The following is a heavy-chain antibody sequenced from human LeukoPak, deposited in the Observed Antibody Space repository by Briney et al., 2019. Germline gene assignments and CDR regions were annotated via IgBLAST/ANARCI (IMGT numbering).Heavy chain of an antibody. D-gene: IGHD3-22*01. V-gene: IGHV5-51*01. CDR3: ARSTYYYDSSGYRWPDAFDI. J-gene: IGHJ3*02. Sequence: GESLKISCKGSGYSFTSYWIGWVRQMPGKGLEWMGIIYPGGSDTRYSPSFQGQVTISADKSISTAYLQWSSLKASDTAMYYCARSTYYYDSSGYRWPDAFDIWGQGTMVTVSS. CDR1: GYSFTSYW. CDR2: IYPGGSDT.